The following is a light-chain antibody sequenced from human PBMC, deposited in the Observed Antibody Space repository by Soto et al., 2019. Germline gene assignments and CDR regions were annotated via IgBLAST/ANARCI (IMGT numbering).Light chain of an antibody. Sequence: EIVLTQSPATLSLSPGERATLSCRASQSVSSYLAWYQQKPGQAPRLLIYDASNSATGIPARFSGSGSGTDFTLTISSLEPDDFAVYYCQQRSNWTFGQGTKVEIK. V-gene: IGKV3-11*01. CDR3: QQRSNWT. CDR1: QSVSSY. CDR2: DAS. J-gene: IGKJ1*01.